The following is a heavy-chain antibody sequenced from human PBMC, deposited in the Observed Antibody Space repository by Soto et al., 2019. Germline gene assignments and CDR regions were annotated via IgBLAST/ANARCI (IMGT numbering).Heavy chain of an antibody. V-gene: IGHV1-18*01. D-gene: IGHD3-22*01. Sequence: ASVKVSCKASGYTFTSYGISWVRQAPGQGLEWMGWISAYNGNTNYAQKLQGRVTMTTDTSTSTAYMELRSLRSDDTAVYYCARSPDDYYDSSGYYWAFDYWGQGTLVTVSS. CDR1: GYTFTSYG. CDR2: ISAYNGNT. J-gene: IGHJ4*02. CDR3: ARSPDDYYDSSGYYWAFDY.